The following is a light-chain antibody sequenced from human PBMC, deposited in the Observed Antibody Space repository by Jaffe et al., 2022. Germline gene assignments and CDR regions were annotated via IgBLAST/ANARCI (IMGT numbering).Light chain of an antibody. CDR3: QVWDSSSDHRLVV. V-gene: IGLV3-21*04. Sequence: SYVLTQPPSVSVAPGKTARITCGGNNIGSKSVHWYQQKPGQAPVLVIYYDSDRPSGIPERFSGSNSGNTATLTISRVEAGDEADYYCQVWDSSSDHRLVVFGGGTKLTVL. CDR1: NIGSKS. CDR2: YDS. J-gene: IGLJ2*01.